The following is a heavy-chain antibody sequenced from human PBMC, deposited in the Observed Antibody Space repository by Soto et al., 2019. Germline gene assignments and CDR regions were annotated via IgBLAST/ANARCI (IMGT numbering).Heavy chain of an antibody. CDR1: GFTFSDYY. Sequence: GGSLRLSCAASGFTFSDYYMSWTRQAPGKGLEWVSYISSSGSTIYYADSVKGRFTISRDNAKNSLYLQMNSLRAEDTAVYYCARDQEVVVPAAIFDYWGQGTLVTVSS. CDR2: ISSSGSTI. CDR3: ARDQEVVVPAAIFDY. D-gene: IGHD2-2*01. V-gene: IGHV3-11*01. J-gene: IGHJ4*02.